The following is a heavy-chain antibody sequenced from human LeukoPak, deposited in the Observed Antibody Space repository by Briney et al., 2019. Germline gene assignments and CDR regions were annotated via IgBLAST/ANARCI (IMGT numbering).Heavy chain of an antibody. CDR1: GFTFTSYW. CDR3: GRKGGGGGGRQLTLDY. V-gene: IGHV3-7*01. CDR2: IKQDGSEK. Sequence: GGSLRLSCAASGFTFTSYWMSWVRQAPGKGLQWVANIKQDGSEKYYVDSVKGRFTISRDNAKNSLYLQMNSLRVEDTAVYYCGRKGGGGGGRQLTLDYWGREPWSPSPQ. J-gene: IGHJ4*02. D-gene: IGHD3-16*01.